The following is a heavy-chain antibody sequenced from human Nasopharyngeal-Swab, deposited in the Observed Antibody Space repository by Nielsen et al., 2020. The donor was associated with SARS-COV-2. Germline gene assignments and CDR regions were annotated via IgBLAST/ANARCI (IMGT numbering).Heavy chain of an antibody. CDR2: ISYDGSNK. J-gene: IGHJ6*02. CDR1: GFTFSSYA. Sequence: GEPLKISCAASGFTFSSYAMHWVRQAPGKGLEWVAVISYDGSNKYYADSVKGRFTISRDNSKNTLYLQMNSLRAEDTAVYYCARDRYGDYGDYYYGMDVWGQGTTVTVSS. V-gene: IGHV3-30*04. D-gene: IGHD4-17*01. CDR3: ARDRYGDYGDYYYGMDV.